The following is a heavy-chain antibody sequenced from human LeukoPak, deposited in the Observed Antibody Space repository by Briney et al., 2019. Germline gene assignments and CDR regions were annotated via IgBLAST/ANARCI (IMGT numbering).Heavy chain of an antibody. J-gene: IGHJ4*02. CDR2: IYHSGTT. CDR1: GDSINSGEHY. CDR3: ARVQYCSGGSCHNLRLFDQ. V-gene: IGHV4-30-4*08. Sequence: SQTLSLTCTVSGDSINSGEHYWSWIRQPPGKGLEWIGHIYHSGTTYYNPSVKSRMTISVDTSKNQFSLNLRSVTAVNTAVYYCARVQYCSGGSCHNLRLFDQWGQGTLVTVSS. D-gene: IGHD2-15*01.